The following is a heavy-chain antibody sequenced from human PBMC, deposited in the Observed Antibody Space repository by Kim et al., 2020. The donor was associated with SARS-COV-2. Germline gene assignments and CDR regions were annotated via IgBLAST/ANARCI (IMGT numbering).Heavy chain of an antibody. Sequence: STIYNPSLKSRVTISVDTSKNQFSLKLSSVTAADTAVYYCARGPVRAFDIWGQGTMVTVSS. CDR3: ARGPVRAFDI. D-gene: IGHD3-10*02. CDR2: ST. J-gene: IGHJ3*02. V-gene: IGHV4-34*01.